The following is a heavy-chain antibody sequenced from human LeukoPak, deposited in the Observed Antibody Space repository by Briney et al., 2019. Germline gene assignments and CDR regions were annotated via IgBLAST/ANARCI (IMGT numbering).Heavy chain of an antibody. CDR1: GFTFSSYA. CDR3: ATSVVPDGIPLGLKCYYYGMDV. V-gene: IGHV3-23*01. CDR2: IRGSGGST. D-gene: IGHD2-2*01. Sequence: GRSLRLSCAASGFTFSSYAMSWVRQAPGKGLEWVSGIRGSGGSTYYADSVKGRLTISRDNSKNTVYLQMNSLRAEDTAAYYCATSVVPDGIPLGLKCYYYGMDVWGQGTTVTVSS. J-gene: IGHJ6*01.